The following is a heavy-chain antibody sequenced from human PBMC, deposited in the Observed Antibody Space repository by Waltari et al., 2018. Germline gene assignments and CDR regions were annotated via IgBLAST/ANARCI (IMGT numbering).Heavy chain of an antibody. CDR3: AREIYYDTSGYPDY. D-gene: IGHD3-22*01. CDR1: GHSFTSRTYY. V-gene: IGHV4-61*02. J-gene: IGHJ4*02. CDR2: IHISGST. Sequence: QVPLQQSGPGLVKPSQTLSLTRPVSGHSFTSRTYYWSWLRQPAGKGLEWLGRIHISGSTNYNPSLKSRVTMSVDTSKNQFSLKLTSVTAADTAVYYWAREIYYDTSGYPDYWGQGTLVTVSS.